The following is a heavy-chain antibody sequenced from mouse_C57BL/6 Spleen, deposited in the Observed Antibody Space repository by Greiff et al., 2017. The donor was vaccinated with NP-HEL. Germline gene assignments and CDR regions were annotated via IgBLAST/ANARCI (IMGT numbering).Heavy chain of an antibody. CDR1: GYSFTGYY. J-gene: IGHJ1*03. V-gene: IGHV1-42*01. Sequence: VQLQQSGPELVKPGASVKISCKASGYSFTGYYMNWVKQSPEKSLEWIGEINPSTGGTTYNQKFKAKATLTVDKSSSTAYMQLKSLTSEDSAVYYCESGGITTVVGYFDVWGTGTTVTVSS. D-gene: IGHD1-1*01. CDR3: ESGGITTVVGYFDV. CDR2: INPSTGGT.